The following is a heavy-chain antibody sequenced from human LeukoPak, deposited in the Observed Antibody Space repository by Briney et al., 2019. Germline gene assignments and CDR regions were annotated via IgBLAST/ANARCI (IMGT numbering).Heavy chain of an antibody. CDR3: VRERFHGSGAPKFDL. D-gene: IGHD3-10*01. J-gene: IGHJ4*02. CDR1: GFIFSDYS. Sequence: GGSLRLSCAAPGFIFSDYSMKWIRQAPGKGLEWVSSISSSSTYISYADSLKGRSTISRDNAMNSLSLQINSVRVEDTAVYYCVRERFHGSGAPKFDLWGQGTLLIVSS. V-gene: IGHV3-21*01. CDR2: ISSSSTYI.